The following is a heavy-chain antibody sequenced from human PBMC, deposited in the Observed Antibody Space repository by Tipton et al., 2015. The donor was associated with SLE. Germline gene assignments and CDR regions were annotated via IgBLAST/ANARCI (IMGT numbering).Heavy chain of an antibody. CDR1: DDSFTNTLYY. CDR2: ISYGGST. D-gene: IGHD5-24*01. Sequence: TLSLTCPVSDDSFTNTLYYWAWFRQPPGKGLEYIGSISYGGSTYYNRSLESRLTISVDTSKHQFSLNLTSMTAADTARYFCARRARDGWFFDSWGQGLLVTVSS. V-gene: IGHV4-39*07. J-gene: IGHJ4*02. CDR3: ARRARDGWFFDS.